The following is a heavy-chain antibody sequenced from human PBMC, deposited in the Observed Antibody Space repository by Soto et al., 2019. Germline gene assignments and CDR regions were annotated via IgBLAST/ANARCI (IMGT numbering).Heavy chain of an antibody. J-gene: IGHJ6*02. CDR3: ARLLGSYYYGVDV. CDR1: GYTFNTYA. CDR2: ISTYNGNT. Sequence: QVQLVQSGGEVKKPGASVKVSCKASGYTFNTYAISWVRQAPGQGLEWMGWISTYNGNTNYAQKLQDRITMTIDTSATTAYIELRSLRFDDTAVYYCARLLGSYYYGVDVWGQGTTVTVSS. V-gene: IGHV1-18*01.